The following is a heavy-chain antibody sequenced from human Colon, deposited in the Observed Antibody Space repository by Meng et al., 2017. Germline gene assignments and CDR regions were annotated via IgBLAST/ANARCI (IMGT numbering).Heavy chain of an antibody. V-gene: IGHV4-61*01. Sequence: QIQLKVTGHGLLRPANALSPPCNLSVGSVRSTSCYWSWIRQPSGKGLEWIGLIHYSGSRNYNPSLKSRVTMSVDTSKNQFSLRLTSVTAADTAVYYCARFYGSGTFEVHDYWGQGTLVTVSS. CDR1: VGSVRSTSCY. CDR3: ARFYGSGTFEVHDY. J-gene: IGHJ4*02. D-gene: IGHD3-10*01. CDR2: IHYSGSR.